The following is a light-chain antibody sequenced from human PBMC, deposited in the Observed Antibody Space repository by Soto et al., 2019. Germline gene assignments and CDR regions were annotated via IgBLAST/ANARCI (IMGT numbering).Light chain of an antibody. CDR3: QQYNNWPLT. Sequence: DIVMTQSPATLSVSPGERATLSCRASQSVSSKLAWHPQKPGQAPRLFMYDASTRARGIPARFNGSGSETEFPLTLSSLQSEDIAVYYCQQYNNWPLTFGGGTKVEIK. J-gene: IGKJ4*01. CDR2: DAS. V-gene: IGKV3-15*01. CDR1: QSVSSK.